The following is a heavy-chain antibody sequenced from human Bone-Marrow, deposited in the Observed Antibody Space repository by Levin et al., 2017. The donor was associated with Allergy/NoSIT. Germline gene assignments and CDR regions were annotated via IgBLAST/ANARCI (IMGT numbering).Heavy chain of an antibody. D-gene: IGHD6-13*01. CDR1: GDTFSKYT. Sequence: SVKVSCKASGDTFSKYTISWVRQVPGQGLEWMGGVSPTFGTSNYAQKFQGRVTITADLSTNTAFMEVSSLRSEDTALYFWARQMSPGYSSTWYFDSWGQGTRVTVSS. CDR2: VSPTFGTS. V-gene: IGHV1-69*13. J-gene: IGHJ4*02. CDR3: ARQMSPGYSSTWYFDS.